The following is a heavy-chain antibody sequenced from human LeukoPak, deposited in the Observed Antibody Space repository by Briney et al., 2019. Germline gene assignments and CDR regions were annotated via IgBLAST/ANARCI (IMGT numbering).Heavy chain of an antibody. CDR2: INHSGST. Sequence: PSETLSLTCAVYGGSFSGYYWSWIRQPPGKGLEWIGEINHSGSTNYNPSLKSRVTISVDTSKNQFSLKLSSVTAADTAVYYCARGRIQLWLSYYYYMDVWGKGTTVTVSS. V-gene: IGHV4-34*01. CDR3: ARGRIQLWLSYYYYMDV. CDR1: GGSFSGYY. D-gene: IGHD5-18*01. J-gene: IGHJ6*03.